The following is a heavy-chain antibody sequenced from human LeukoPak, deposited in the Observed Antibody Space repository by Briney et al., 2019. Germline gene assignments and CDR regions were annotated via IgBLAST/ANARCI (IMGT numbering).Heavy chain of an antibody. V-gene: IGHV3-21*01. CDR1: GSTFSSYS. D-gene: IGHD6-13*01. J-gene: IGHJ4*02. CDR2: ISSSSSYI. CDR3: ARDQGAAAGTFDY. Sequence: GGSLRLSCAASGSTFSSYSMNWVRQAPGKGLEWVSSISSSSSYIYYADSVKGRFTISRDNAKNSLYLQMNSLRAEDTAVYYCARDQGAAAGTFDYWGQGTLVTVSS.